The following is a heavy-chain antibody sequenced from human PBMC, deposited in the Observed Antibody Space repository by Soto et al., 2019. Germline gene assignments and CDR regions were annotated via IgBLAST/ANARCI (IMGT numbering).Heavy chain of an antibody. Sequence: SEILSLTCNVSGVSTSIYYWTWIRQSAGKGLEWIGRIYASRTTHYNPSLNSRATMSVDTSRNQFSLKLSSVTATDTALYYCATTLAARGAFDVWGQGTMVTVSS. CDR1: GVSTSIYY. CDR2: IYASRTT. D-gene: IGHD2-15*01. CDR3: ATTLAARGAFDV. V-gene: IGHV4-4*07. J-gene: IGHJ3*01.